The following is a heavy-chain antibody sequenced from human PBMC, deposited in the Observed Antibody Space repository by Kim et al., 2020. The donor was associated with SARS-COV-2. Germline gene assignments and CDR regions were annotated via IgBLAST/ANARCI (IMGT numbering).Heavy chain of an antibody. CDR1: GGSVSSGSYY. CDR2: IYYSGST. D-gene: IGHD6-19*01. CDR3: ASRYSSGWAGKKTQYGMDV. V-gene: IGHV4-61*01. J-gene: IGHJ6*02. Sequence: SETLSLTCTVSGGSVSSGSYYWSWIRQPPGKGLEWIGYIYYSGSTNYNPSLKSRVTISVDTSKNQFSLKLSSVTAADTAVYYCASRYSSGWAGKKTQYGMDVWGQGTTVTVSS.